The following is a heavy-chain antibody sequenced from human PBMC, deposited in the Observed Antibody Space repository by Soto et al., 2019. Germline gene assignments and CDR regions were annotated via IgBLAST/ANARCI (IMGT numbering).Heavy chain of an antibody. J-gene: IGHJ4*02. D-gene: IGHD6-19*01. CDR3: ARDSGRGWYFDY. CDR1: GGTFSSYA. Sequence: SVKVSCKASGGTFSSYAISWVRQAPGQGLEWMGGIIPIFGTANYAQKFQGRVTITADKSTSTAYMELSSLRSEDTAVYYCARDSGRGWYFDYWGQGTLVTVSS. V-gene: IGHV1-69*06. CDR2: IIPIFGTA.